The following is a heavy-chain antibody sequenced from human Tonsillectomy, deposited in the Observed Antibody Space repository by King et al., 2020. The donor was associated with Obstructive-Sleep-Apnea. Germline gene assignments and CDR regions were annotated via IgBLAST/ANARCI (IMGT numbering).Heavy chain of an antibody. V-gene: IGHV3-9*01. D-gene: IGHD1-26*01. CDR1: GFNLDYYA. CDR3: AKDMGFDTGGGFDY. Sequence: ERQLVQSGGGLVQPGRSLRLSCAASGFNLDYYAMHWVRQFPGKGLEWVSGISWNSGNIGYADSVKGRFTITRDNAKNSLYLQMNSLRAEDTALYYCAKDMGFDTGGGFDYWGQGALVTVFS. CDR2: ISWNSGNI. J-gene: IGHJ4*02.